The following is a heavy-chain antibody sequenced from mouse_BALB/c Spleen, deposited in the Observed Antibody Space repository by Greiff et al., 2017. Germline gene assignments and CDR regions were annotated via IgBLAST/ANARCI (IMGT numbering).Heavy chain of an antibody. J-gene: IGHJ3*01. Sequence: VQLQQSGAELVRPGSSVKISCKASGYAFSSYWMNWVKQRPGQGLEWIGQIYPGDGDTNYNGKFKGKATLTADKSSSTAYMQLSSLTSEDSAVYFCARSEGTPWFAYWGQGTLVTVSA. D-gene: IGHD2-14*01. V-gene: IGHV1-80*01. CDR1: GYAFSSYW. CDR3: ARSEGTPWFAY. CDR2: IYPGDGDT.